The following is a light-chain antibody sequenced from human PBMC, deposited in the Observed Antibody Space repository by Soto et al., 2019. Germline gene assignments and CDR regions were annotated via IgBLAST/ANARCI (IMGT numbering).Light chain of an antibody. Sequence: DNVLTQSPGTLSSSAGERATLTCRASQSIIGNQLAWYRQKPGQPLSLLIYNGPHRATGIPDSVSGSGAGTDFPLTISRLDPEVLAVYHCQHYGSFPPTFVQGTSVEIK. CDR2: NGP. J-gene: IGKJ1*01. CDR3: QHYGSFPPT. CDR1: QSIIGNQ. V-gene: IGKV3-20*01.